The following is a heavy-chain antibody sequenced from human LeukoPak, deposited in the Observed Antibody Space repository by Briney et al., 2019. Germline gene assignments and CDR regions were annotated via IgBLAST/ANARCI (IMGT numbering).Heavy chain of an antibody. D-gene: IGHD3-9*01. CDR1: GFTFGDYA. Sequence: GRSLRLSCTASGFTFGDYAMSWFRQAPGKGLEWVGFIRSKAYGGTTEYAASVKGRFTVSRDDSKSIAYLQMNSLKTEDTAVYYCTRRGGNYDILTGPGRFDPWGQGTLVTVSS. CDR2: IRSKAYGGTT. V-gene: IGHV3-49*03. CDR3: TRRGGNYDILTGPGRFDP. J-gene: IGHJ5*02.